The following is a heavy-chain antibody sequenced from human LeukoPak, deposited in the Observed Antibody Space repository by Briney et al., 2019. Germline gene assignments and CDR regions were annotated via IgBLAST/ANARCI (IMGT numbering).Heavy chain of an antibody. V-gene: IGHV1-2*02. CDR2: INPNSGGT. Sequence: GASVKVSCKASGYTFTGYYMHWVRQAPGQGLEWMGWINPNSGGTNYAQKFQGRVTMTRDTSISTAYMELSRLRSDDTAVYYCARDRQWLVLGYFGYWGQGTLVTVSS. CDR3: ARDRQWLVLGYFGY. CDR1: GYTFTGYY. D-gene: IGHD6-19*01. J-gene: IGHJ4*02.